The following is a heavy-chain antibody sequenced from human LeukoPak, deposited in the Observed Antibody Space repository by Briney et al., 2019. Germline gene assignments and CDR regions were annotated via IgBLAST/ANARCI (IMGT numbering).Heavy chain of an antibody. CDR1: GFTFSSYG. V-gene: IGHV3-30*02. J-gene: IGHJ5*02. D-gene: IGHD6-13*01. Sequence: GGSLRLSCAASGFTFSSYGMHWVRQAPGKGLEWVAVIWYDGSNKYYADSVKGRFTISRDNSKNTLYLQMNSLRAEDTAVYYCAKGYSSSWFSNWFDPWGQGTLVTVSS. CDR3: AKGYSSSWFSNWFDP. CDR2: IWYDGSNK.